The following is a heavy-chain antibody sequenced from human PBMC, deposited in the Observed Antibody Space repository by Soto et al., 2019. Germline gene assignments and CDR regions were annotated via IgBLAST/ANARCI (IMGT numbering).Heavy chain of an antibody. CDR2: IKQDGSEN. J-gene: IGHJ4*02. CDR3: ARTYYGPGGY. V-gene: IGHV3-7*01. D-gene: IGHD3-10*01. Sequence: EVQLVESGGGLVQPGGSLRLSCAASGFTFSTYWMSWVRQAPGKGLEWVANIKQDGSENYYVDSVKGRFTISRDNAKNSLYLQMNSLGADDTAMYYCARTYYGPGGYWGQGTLVTVSS. CDR1: GFTFSTYW.